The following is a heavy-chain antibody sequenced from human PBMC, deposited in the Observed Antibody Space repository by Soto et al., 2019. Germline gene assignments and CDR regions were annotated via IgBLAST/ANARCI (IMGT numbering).Heavy chain of an antibody. CDR2: ISSGSEYR. CDR3: TRDRQLVQDWFDP. Sequence: GGSLRLSCAASGFTFISYNMNWVRQAPGKGLEWVSFISSGSEYRFYADSVKGRFNISRDNAKNSLYLQLNSLRAEDTAVYYCTRDRQLVQDWFDPWGQGTLVTVSS. CDR1: GFTFISYN. D-gene: IGHD6-13*01. J-gene: IGHJ5*02. V-gene: IGHV3-21*01.